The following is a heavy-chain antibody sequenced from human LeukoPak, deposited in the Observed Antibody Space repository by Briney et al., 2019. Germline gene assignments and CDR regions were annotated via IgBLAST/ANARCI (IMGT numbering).Heavy chain of an antibody. CDR2: ITGSGSTT. CDR3: AKLGGDYGVY. J-gene: IGHJ4*02. D-gene: IGHD4-17*01. Sequence: GESLKISCAASGFTFSNYAMSWVRQAPGKGLEWVSVITGSGSTTNHADSVKGRFTISRDNSKNTLYLQMNGLRAEDTAVYYCAKLGGDYGVYWGQGTLVTVSS. V-gene: IGHV3-23*01. CDR1: GFTFSNYA.